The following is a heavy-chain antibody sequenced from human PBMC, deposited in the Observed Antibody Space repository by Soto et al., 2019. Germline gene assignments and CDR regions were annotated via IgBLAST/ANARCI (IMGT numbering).Heavy chain of an antibody. V-gene: IGHV1-2*02. CDR3: ARESGGATAPLDYYYFYMDV. CDR1: GDSFSAYY. Sequence: QVQLVQSGAEVKKPGASVKVSCKTSGDSFSAYYLHWVRQAPGQGFEWLGWINPNGGATKYAQKFRGRVAMTRDTSIRTAYLELTRLRSDDTAIYYCARESGGATAPLDYYYFYMDVWGKGTTVTVSS. J-gene: IGHJ6*03. CDR2: INPNGGAT. D-gene: IGHD1-26*01.